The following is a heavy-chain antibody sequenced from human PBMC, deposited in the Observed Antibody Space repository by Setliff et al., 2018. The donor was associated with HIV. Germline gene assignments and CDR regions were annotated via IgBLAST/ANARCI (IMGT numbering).Heavy chain of an antibody. CDR2: VNPNSGDA. Sequence: GASVKVSCKASGYTFTGHYLHWVRQAPGQGLEWLGWVNPNSGDAIYAQNFQGRVTMTRDTSINAAYMELRGLRSDATAVYYCARAGAEVTSHFDHWGQGTLVTVSS. CDR1: GYTFTGHY. J-gene: IGHJ4*02. D-gene: IGHD2-21*02. V-gene: IGHV1-2*02. CDR3: ARAGAEVTSHFDH.